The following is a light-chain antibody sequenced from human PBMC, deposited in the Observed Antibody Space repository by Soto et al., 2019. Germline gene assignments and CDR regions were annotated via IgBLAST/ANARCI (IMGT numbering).Light chain of an antibody. CDR2: DAS. J-gene: IGKJ2*01. V-gene: IGKV3-20*01. CDR3: QQYGSSPVT. Sequence: EIVLTQSPGTLSLSPGERATLSCRASQSVSNNYLAWYQHKPGQAPRLLIYDASNRATGFPDRFSGSGSGTDFTLTISRLEPEDFGVYYCQQYGSSPVTFGQGTKLEIK. CDR1: QSVSNNY.